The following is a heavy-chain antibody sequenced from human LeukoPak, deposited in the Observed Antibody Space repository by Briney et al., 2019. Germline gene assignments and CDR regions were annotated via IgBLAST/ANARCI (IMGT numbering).Heavy chain of an antibody. Sequence: GGSLRLSCEAAGFSFRDYPMGWVRRASGKRLEWVSVIYSGGSTYYADSVKGRFTISRDNAKNSLYLQMNSLRAEDTAVYYCAREYGSGSVWGFDYWGQGTLVTVSS. CDR1: GFSFRDYP. V-gene: IGHV3-66*01. CDR3: AREYGSGSVWGFDY. D-gene: IGHD3-10*01. CDR2: IYSGGST. J-gene: IGHJ4*02.